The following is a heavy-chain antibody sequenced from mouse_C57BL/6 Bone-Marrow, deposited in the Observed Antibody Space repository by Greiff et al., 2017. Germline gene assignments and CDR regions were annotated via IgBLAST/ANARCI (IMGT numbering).Heavy chain of an antibody. CDR3: ARAIYYDYDEGGFDY. Sequence: VKLMESGPGLVAPSQSLSITCTVSGFSLTSYAISWVRQPPGKGLEWLGVIWTGGGTNYNSALKSRLSISKDNSKSQVFLKMNSLQPDDTARYYWARAIYYDYDEGGFDYWGQGTTLTVSS. D-gene: IGHD2-4*01. J-gene: IGHJ2*01. V-gene: IGHV2-9-1*01. CDR2: IWTGGGT. CDR1: GFSLTSYA.